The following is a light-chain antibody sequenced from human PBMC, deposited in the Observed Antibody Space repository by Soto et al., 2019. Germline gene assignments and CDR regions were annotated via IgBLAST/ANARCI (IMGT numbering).Light chain of an antibody. CDR2: DTN. CDR3: LISYSDVRV. V-gene: IGLV7-46*01. CDR1: TGPVTSGHY. Sequence: QTVVTQEPSLTVSPGGTVTLTCGSSTGPVTSGHYPYWFQQKPGQAPRTVVYDTNIKHSWTPARFSGSLLGGKAALTLSGAQPEDEAEYYCLISYSDVRVFGGGTKLTVL. J-gene: IGLJ3*02.